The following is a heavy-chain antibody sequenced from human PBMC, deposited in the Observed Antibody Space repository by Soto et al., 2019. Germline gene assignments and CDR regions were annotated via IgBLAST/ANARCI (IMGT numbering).Heavy chain of an antibody. D-gene: IGHD3-16*01. CDR3: ARDLNYGSLLIDH. CDR2: ISGSGGGT. V-gene: IGHV3-23*01. CDR1: VFTFSSYA. Sequence: PGGSLRLSCAASVFTFSSYAMSLVRQPPGKGLEWVSAISGSGGGTDYVDSVKGRFTISRDNAKNMIYLQMNSMGAEYTAVYYCARDLNYGSLLIDHWGQGTLVTVSS. J-gene: IGHJ4*02.